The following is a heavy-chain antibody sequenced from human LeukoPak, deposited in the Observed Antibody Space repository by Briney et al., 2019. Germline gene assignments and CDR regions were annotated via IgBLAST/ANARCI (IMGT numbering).Heavy chain of an antibody. D-gene: IGHD2-8*02. Sequence: GGSLRLSCTASGFTLSSYEMSWIRQAPGTGLEWVSGISRYGGNIYYAESVKGRFTISRDNSNDTLYLQMNTLRVEDTAVYYCAKDFVGTGNFRGGDYWGQGTLVTVSS. CDR1: GFTLSSYE. V-gene: IGHV3-23*01. J-gene: IGHJ4*02. CDR3: AKDFVGTGNFRGGDY. CDR2: ISRYGGNI.